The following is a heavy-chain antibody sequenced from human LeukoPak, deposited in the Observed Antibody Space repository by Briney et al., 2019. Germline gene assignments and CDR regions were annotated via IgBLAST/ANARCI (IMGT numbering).Heavy chain of an antibody. CDR2: IRTSGST. CDR3: AKDMASRGVIVVGAPLDAFDI. Sequence: PSETLSLTCTVSGGSISSYYWSWIRQPAGKGLEWIGRIRTSGSTNYSPSLKSRVTMSVDTSKNQFSLKLSSVTAADTAVYYCAKDMASRGVIVVGAPLDAFDIWGQGTMVTVSS. J-gene: IGHJ3*02. CDR1: GGSISSYY. V-gene: IGHV4-4*07. D-gene: IGHD1-26*01.